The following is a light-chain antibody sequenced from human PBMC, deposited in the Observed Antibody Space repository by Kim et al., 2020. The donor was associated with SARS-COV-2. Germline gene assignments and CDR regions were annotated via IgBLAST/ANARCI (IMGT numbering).Light chain of an antibody. CDR1: SLRSYY. Sequence: VAVGQTVRITCQGDSLRSYYATWYQQTPGQAPILFIYGRNNRPSGIPDRFSGSSSGNTAFLTITGTQAGDGADYYCNSRDSNETGFFGGGTQLTVL. V-gene: IGLV3-19*01. CDR3: NSRDSNETGF. CDR2: GRN. J-gene: IGLJ2*01.